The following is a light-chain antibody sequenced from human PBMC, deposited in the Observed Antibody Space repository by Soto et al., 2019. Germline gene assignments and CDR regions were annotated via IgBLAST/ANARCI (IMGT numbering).Light chain of an antibody. J-gene: IGKJ2*01. V-gene: IGKV1-6*01. Sequence: AIQMTQSPSSLSVSVGDRITITCRASQDIRTDLGWYQQKPGKATKLLIYGTSNLQSGVPSRFSGSGSGTDFNLTISSLQPEDIATYYCLQDYIYPYSFGQGTKLEIK. CDR3: LQDYIYPYS. CDR2: GTS. CDR1: QDIRTD.